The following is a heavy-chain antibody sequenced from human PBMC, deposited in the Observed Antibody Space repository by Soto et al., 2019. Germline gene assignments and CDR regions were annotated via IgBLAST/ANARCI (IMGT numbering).Heavy chain of an antibody. CDR1: GGSISSNY. J-gene: IGHJ4*02. D-gene: IGHD6-13*01. CDR3: ARYRSEAAAGYTIDY. CDR2: VYNSGST. Sequence: SSETLSLTCTVSGGSISSNYWTWIRQPPGKGLEWIGYVYNSGSTNYNPSLKSRVTISEDTSKSQFSLKVNSMTAADTAVYYCARYRSEAAAGYTIDYWGQGILATVSS. V-gene: IGHV4-59*01.